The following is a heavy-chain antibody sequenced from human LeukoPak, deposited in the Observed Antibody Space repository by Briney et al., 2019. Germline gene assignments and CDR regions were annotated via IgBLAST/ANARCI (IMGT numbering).Heavy chain of an antibody. Sequence: GGSLRLSCAASGFTFSSYWMSWVRQAPGKGLEWVANIKQDGSEKYYVDSVKGRFTISRDDAKSSLYLQMNSLRADDTAVYYCARDGWPGSSYYRPFDYWGQGTLVTVSS. CDR2: IKQDGSEK. J-gene: IGHJ4*02. D-gene: IGHD6-13*01. V-gene: IGHV3-7*01. CDR1: GFTFSSYW. CDR3: ARDGWPGSSYYRPFDY.